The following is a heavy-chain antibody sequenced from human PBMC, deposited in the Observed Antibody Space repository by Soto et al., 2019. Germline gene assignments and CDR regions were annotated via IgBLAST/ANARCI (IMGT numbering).Heavy chain of an antibody. CDR2: INHSGST. J-gene: IGHJ5*02. CDR3: ARDIVVVEAAKGGWFDP. D-gene: IGHD2-15*01. Sequence: QVQLQQWGAGLLKPSETLSLTCAVYGGSFSGYYWSWIRQPPGKGLEWIGEINHSGSTNYNPSLKSRVTISVXXSXNXXSRKLSSVTAADTAVYYWARDIVVVEAAKGGWFDPWGQGTLVTVSS. V-gene: IGHV4-34*01. CDR1: GGSFSGYY.